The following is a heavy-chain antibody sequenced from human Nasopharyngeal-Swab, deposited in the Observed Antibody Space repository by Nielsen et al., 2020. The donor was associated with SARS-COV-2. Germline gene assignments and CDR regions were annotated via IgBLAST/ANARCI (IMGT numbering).Heavy chain of an antibody. CDR3: ARDRGEMATIRGYYYYYGMDV. V-gene: IGHV3-53*01. Sequence: GGSLRLSCSASGFTVSSNYMSWVRQAPGQGLYWVSVIYSGGSTYYADSVKGRFTISRDTKNTLYLQMNSLRAEDTAVYYCARDRGEMATIRGYYYYYGMDVWGQGTTVTVSS. J-gene: IGHJ6*02. CDR2: IYSGGST. CDR1: GFTVSSNY. D-gene: IGHD5-24*01.